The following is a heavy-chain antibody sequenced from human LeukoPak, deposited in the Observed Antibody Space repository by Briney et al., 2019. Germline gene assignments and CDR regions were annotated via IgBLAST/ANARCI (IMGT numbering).Heavy chain of an antibody. CDR3: ASFGDCSSTSCFSFDF. Sequence: GGSLRLSCAASGFTFSSYWMHWVRQAPGKGLVWVSRINSDGSSTSYADSVKGRFTISRDNAKNSLYLQMNSLRAEDTAVYYCASFGDCSSTSCFSFDFRGQGTLVTVSS. J-gene: IGHJ4*02. CDR1: GFTFSSYW. CDR2: INSDGSST. D-gene: IGHD2-2*01. V-gene: IGHV3-74*01.